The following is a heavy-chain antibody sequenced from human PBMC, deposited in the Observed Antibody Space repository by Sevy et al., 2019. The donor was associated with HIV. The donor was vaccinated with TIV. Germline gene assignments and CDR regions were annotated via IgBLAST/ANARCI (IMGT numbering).Heavy chain of an antibody. V-gene: IGHV4-4*07. CDR1: GGSISSYY. J-gene: IGHJ3*02. CDR3: ARDLSYYDFWSGYYAFDI. Sequence: SETLSLTCTVSGGSISSYYWSWIRQPAGKGLEWIGRIYTSGSTNYNPSLKSRVTMSVDTSKNQFSLKLSSVTAADTAVYYCARDLSYYDFWSGYYAFDIWGPGTMVTVSS. D-gene: IGHD3-3*01. CDR2: IYTSGST.